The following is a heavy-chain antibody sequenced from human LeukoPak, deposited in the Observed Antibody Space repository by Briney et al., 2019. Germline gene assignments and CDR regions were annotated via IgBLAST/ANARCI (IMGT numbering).Heavy chain of an antibody. CDR1: GGSFSGYY. Sequence: SETLSLTCAVYGGSFSGYYWGWIRQPPGKGLEWIGSIYYSGSTYYNPSLKSRVTISVDTSKNQFSLKLSSVTAADTAVYYCASGQQLVRWRPYYYMDVWGKGTTVTVSS. J-gene: IGHJ6*03. V-gene: IGHV4-34*01. D-gene: IGHD6-6*01. CDR2: IYYSGST. CDR3: ASGQQLVRWRPYYYMDV.